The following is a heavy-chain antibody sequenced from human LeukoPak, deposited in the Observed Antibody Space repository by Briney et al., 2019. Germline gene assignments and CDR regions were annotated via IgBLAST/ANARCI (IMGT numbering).Heavy chain of an antibody. CDR1: GFSFSNYD. CDR2: IQSDGSKT. D-gene: IGHD2-15*01. CDR3: AKRYCKAATCRSDMDA. Sequence: GGSLRLSCAASGFSFSNYDMHWVRQAPGKGLEWVALIQSDGSKTYSADSVKGRFTISRDNPRNTLYLQMNRLRPEDTAVYCCAKRYCKAATCRSDMDAWGQGTTVTVS. J-gene: IGHJ6*02. V-gene: IGHV3-30*02.